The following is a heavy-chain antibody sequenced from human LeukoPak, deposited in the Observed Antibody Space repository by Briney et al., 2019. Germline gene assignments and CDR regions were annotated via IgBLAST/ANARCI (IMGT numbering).Heavy chain of an antibody. CDR2: VSSTGNT. CDR3: ARPYYGHSVGDAYDV. D-gene: IGHD4-17*01. Sequence: PSETLSLTCTVARVSINDYYWTWIRQPPGKGLEWIGYVSSTGNTNSNPSLRSRVSMSIDASKKQFSLRLNSVSAADTAAYYCARPYYGHSVGDAYDVWGQGTLVTVSS. J-gene: IGHJ3*01. CDR1: RVSINDYY. V-gene: IGHV4-59*01.